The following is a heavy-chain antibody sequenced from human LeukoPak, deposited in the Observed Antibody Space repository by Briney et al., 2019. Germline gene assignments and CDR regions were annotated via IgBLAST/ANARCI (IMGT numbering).Heavy chain of an antibody. J-gene: IGHJ5*02. CDR3: ARIWAHYRMISRFDP. CDR2: IYPGDSDT. D-gene: IGHD3-22*01. CDR1: GYSFSSYW. Sequence: KSGESLKISCKASGYSFSSYWIAWVRQMPGKGLEWMGIIYPGDSDTRYSPSFQGQVTISVDKSTRNAYLQWSSLKASDTAVYYCARIWAHYRMISRFDPRGQGTLVTVSS. V-gene: IGHV5-51*01.